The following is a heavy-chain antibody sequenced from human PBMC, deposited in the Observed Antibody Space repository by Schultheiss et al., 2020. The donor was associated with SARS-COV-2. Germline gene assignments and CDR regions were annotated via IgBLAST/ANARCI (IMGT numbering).Heavy chain of an antibody. D-gene: IGHD3-3*01. CDR3: ARGTPYYDFWSGYYQHHHFDY. J-gene: IGHJ4*02. CDR1: GGSISSSSYY. Sequence: SETLSLTCTVSGGSISSSSYYWGWIRQPAGKGLEWIGRIYTSGSTNYNPSLKSRVTMSVDTSKNQFSLKLSSVTAADTAVYYCARGTPYYDFWSGYYQHHHFDYWGQGTLVTVSS. CDR2: IYTSGST. V-gene: IGHV4-61*02.